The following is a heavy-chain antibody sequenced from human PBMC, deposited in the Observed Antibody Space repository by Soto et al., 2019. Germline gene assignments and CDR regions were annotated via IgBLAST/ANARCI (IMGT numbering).Heavy chain of an antibody. CDR1: GFTFSSCT. J-gene: IGHJ6*02. V-gene: IGHV3-21*01. D-gene: IGHD2-15*01. Sequence: EVHLVESGGGLVKPGGSLRLSCAVSGFTFSSCTMNWVRQAPGKGLEWVSSISPTTSHIYYADSVKGRFTISRDNAKNSLVLQMNSLRAADTAVYYCSGCSGGACHQNYGMDVWGQGTTVTVSS. CDR2: ISPTTSHI. CDR3: SGCSGGACHQNYGMDV.